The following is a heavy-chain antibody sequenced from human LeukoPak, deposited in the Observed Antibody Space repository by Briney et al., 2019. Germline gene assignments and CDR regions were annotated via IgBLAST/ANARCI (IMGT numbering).Heavy chain of an antibody. CDR3: ARGLGVWGSYRLGYFDY. CDR2: IDHSGST. V-gene: IGHV4-34*01. D-gene: IGHD3-16*02. CDR1: GGSFSGYY. J-gene: IGHJ4*02. Sequence: SETLSLTCAVYGGSFSGYYWSWIRQPPGKGLEWIGEIDHSGSTNYNPSLKSRVTISVDTSKNRFSLKLSSVTAADTAVYYCARGLGVWGSYRLGYFDYWGQGTLVTVSS.